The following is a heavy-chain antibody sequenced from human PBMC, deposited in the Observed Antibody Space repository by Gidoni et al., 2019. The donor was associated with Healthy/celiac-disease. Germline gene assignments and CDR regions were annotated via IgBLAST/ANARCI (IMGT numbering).Heavy chain of an antibody. CDR2: IYPGDSDT. CDR3: ARHRYSVYCSSTSCYSGGRDNWFDP. V-gene: IGHV5-51*01. J-gene: IGHJ5*02. Sequence: EVQLVQSGAEVKKPGESLKISCKGSGYSFTSSWIGWVLQMPGKGLEWMGIIYPGDSDTRYSPSFQGQVTISADKSISTAYLQWSSLKASDTAMYYCARHRYSVYCSSTSCYSGGRDNWFDPWGQGTLVTVSS. D-gene: IGHD2-2*02. CDR1: GYSFTSSW.